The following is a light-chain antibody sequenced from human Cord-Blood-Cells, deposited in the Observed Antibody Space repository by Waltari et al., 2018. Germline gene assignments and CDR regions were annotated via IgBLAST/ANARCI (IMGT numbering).Light chain of an antibody. V-gene: IGKV1-5*03. CDR3: QQYNSYSWT. CDR1: QSISSW. J-gene: IGKJ1*01. CDR2: KAS. Sequence: DIQMTQSTSTMSASVGDRVNITCRASQSISSWLAWYQQKPGKAPKLLIYKASSLESGVPSRFSGSGSGTEFTLTISSLQPDDFASYYCQQYNSYSWTFGQGTKVEIK.